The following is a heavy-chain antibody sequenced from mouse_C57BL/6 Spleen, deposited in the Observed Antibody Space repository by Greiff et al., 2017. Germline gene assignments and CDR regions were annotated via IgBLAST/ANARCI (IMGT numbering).Heavy chain of an antibody. CDR2: INPGSGGT. CDR3: ARENGSRGGYYFDY. D-gene: IGHD1-1*01. J-gene: IGHJ2*01. Sequence: QVQLQQSGAELVRPGTSVKVSCKASGYAFTNYLIEWVKQRPGQGLEWIGVINPGSGGTNYNEKFKGKATLTADKSSSTAYMQLSSLTSEDSAVYFCARENGSRGGYYFDYGGQGTTLTVSS. CDR1: GYAFTNYL. V-gene: IGHV1-54*01.